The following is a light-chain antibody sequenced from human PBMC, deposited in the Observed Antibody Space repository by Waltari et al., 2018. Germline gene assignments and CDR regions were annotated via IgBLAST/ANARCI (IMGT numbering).Light chain of an antibody. Sequence: DIVMTQSPDSLAVSLGERATINCKSSQSILYSSNNKNYLAWYQQKPGQPPKLLIYWAPTRESGVPDRFSGSGSGTDFTLTISSLQAEDVAVYYCQQYYNNSPLFGGGTKLEIK. V-gene: IGKV4-1*01. J-gene: IGKJ4*01. CDR1: QSILYSSNNKNY. CDR2: WAP. CDR3: QQYYNNSPL.